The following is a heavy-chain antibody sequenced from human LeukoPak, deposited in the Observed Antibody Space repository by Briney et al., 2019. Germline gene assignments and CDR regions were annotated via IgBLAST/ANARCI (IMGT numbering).Heavy chain of an antibody. Sequence: PSETLSLTCAVYGGSFSGYYWSWIRQPPGKGLEWIGEINHSGSTNYNPSLKSRVTISVDTSKNQFSLKLSSVTAADTAVYYCARRRMVRGVWPPYYYYYGMDVWGQGTTVTVSS. CDR3: ARRRMVRGVWPPYYYYYGMDV. D-gene: IGHD3-10*01. J-gene: IGHJ6*02. CDR1: GGSFSGYY. V-gene: IGHV4-34*01. CDR2: INHSGST.